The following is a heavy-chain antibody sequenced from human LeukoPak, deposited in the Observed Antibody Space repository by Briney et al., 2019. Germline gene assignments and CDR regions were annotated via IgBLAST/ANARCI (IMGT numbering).Heavy chain of an antibody. J-gene: IGHJ4*02. CDR2: IYSSGST. CDR3: ARDSYSSSWYRPYFDY. Sequence: SQTLSLTCTVSGGSISSGSYYWSYIRQPAGKGLEWIGRIYSSGSTNYNPSLKSRVTISVDTSKNQFSLKLSSVTAADTAVYYCARDSYSSSWYRPYFDYWGQGTLVTVSS. CDR1: GGSISSGSYY. V-gene: IGHV4-61*02. D-gene: IGHD6-13*01.